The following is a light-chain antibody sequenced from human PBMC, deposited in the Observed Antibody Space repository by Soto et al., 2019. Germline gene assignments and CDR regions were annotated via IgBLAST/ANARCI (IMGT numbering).Light chain of an antibody. J-gene: IGKJ2*01. CDR1: QSVSNF. Sequence: DIQMTQSPLSLSASVGDRVTITCRANQSVSNFLNWYQLKPGKGPKLLIYAASSLQNGVPSRFSGSGSGTDFTLTISSVQPEDFATYYCQQSYRTHPFGQGTKLEIK. CDR3: QQSYRTHP. CDR2: AAS. V-gene: IGKV1-39*01.